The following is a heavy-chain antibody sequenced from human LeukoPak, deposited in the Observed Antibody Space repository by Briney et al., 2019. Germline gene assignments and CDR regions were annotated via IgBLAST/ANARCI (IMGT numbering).Heavy chain of an antibody. Sequence: ASVKVSCKASGYTFTGYYMHWVRQAPGQGLEWMGWINPNSGGTNYAQKFQGRVTMTRGTSISTAYMELSRLRSDDTAVYYCARDGAYYDFWSGYYTRWGYFDYWGQGTLVTVSS. CDR2: INPNSGGT. CDR1: GYTFTGYY. CDR3: ARDGAYYDFWSGYYTRWGYFDY. J-gene: IGHJ4*02. V-gene: IGHV1-2*02. D-gene: IGHD3-3*01.